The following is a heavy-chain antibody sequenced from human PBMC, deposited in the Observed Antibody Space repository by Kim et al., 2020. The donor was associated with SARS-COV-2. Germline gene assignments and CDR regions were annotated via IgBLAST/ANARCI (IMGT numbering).Heavy chain of an antibody. CDR2: INSDGSST. Sequence: GGSLRLSCAASGFTFSNYCMHWVRQAPGKGPVWVSLINSDGSSTRYADSVKGRFTISRDNAKNTLYLQMDSLRAEDTAVYYCARGGDGQWLVPFDYWGQGILVIVSS. CDR3: ARGGDGQWLVPFDY. J-gene: IGHJ4*02. D-gene: IGHD6-19*01. V-gene: IGHV3-74*01. CDR1: GFTFSNYC.